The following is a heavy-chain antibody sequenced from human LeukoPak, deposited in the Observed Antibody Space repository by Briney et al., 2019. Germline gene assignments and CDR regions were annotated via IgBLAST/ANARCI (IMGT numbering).Heavy chain of an antibody. CDR1: GFTFSSYA. CDR3: ARAHNWKYGTFDY. CDR2: ISGSGVTT. Sequence: GGSLRLSCAASGFTFSSYAMTWVRQAPGKGLEWVSVISGSGVTTYYADFVKGRFTISRDNAKNSLYLQMNSLRVEDTAVYYCARAHNWKYGTFDYWGQGTLVTVSS. J-gene: IGHJ4*02. D-gene: IGHD1-7*01. V-gene: IGHV3-23*01.